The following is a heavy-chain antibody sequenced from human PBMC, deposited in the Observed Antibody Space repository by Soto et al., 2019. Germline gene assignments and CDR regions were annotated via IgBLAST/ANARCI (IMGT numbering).Heavy chain of an antibody. CDR2: ISSSSSYI. Sequence: GGSLRLSCAASGFTFSSYSMNWVRQAPGKGLEWVSSISSSSSYIYYADSVKGRFTISRDNAKNSLYLQMNSLRAEDTAVYYCARAANSITIFGVVTIGYDYWGQGTLVTVSS. D-gene: IGHD3-3*01. CDR3: ARAANSITIFGVVTIGYDY. V-gene: IGHV3-21*01. J-gene: IGHJ4*02. CDR1: GFTFSSYS.